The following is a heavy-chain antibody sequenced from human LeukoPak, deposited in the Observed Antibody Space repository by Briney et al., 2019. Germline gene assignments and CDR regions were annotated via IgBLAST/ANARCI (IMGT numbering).Heavy chain of an antibody. CDR2: IIPILGIA. CDR3: AGGCSGGSCYSGSSFFDY. J-gene: IGHJ4*02. V-gene: IGHV1-69*04. D-gene: IGHD2-15*01. CDR1: GGTFSSYA. Sequence: SVKVSCKASGGTFSSYAISWVRQAPGQGLEWMGRIIPILGIANYAQKFQGRVTITADKSTSTAYMELSSLRSEDTAVYYCAGGCSGGSCYSGSSFFDYWGQGTLVTVSS.